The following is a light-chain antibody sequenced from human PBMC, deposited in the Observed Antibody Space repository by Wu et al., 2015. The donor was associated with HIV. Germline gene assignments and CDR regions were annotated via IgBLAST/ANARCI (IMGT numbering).Light chain of an antibody. V-gene: IGKV3-15*01. CDR2: GAS. Sequence: EIVMTQSPATLSVFPGERATLSCRASQSVSSNLAWYQQKPGQAPRLLIYGASTRATGIPARFSGSGSGTEFTLTISSMQSEDFAVYYCQQYNKWRTFGGGTKVEIK. CDR3: QQYNKWRT. J-gene: IGKJ4*01. CDR1: QSVSSN.